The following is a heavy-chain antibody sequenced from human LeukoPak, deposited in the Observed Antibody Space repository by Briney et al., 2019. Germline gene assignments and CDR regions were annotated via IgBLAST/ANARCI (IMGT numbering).Heavy chain of an antibody. Sequence: GGSLRLSCAASGFTFSSYWMSWVRQAPGKGLEWVANIKQDGSEKYYVDSVKGRFTVSRDNAKNSLYLRMNSLRAEDTAVYFCARGQTTVTNWGQGTLVTVSP. D-gene: IGHD4-17*01. V-gene: IGHV3-7*03. CDR2: IKQDGSEK. CDR3: ARGQTTVTN. J-gene: IGHJ4*02. CDR1: GFTFSSYW.